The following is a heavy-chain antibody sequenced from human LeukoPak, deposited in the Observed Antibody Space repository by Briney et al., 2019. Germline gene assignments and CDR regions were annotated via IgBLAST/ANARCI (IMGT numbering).Heavy chain of an antibody. CDR2: IYYSGST. D-gene: IGHD5-18*01. CDR1: GGSFSGYY. V-gene: IGHV4-59*01. J-gene: IGHJ3*02. Sequence: SETLSLTCAVYGGSFSGYYWSWIRQPPGKGLEWIGYIYYSGSTNYNPSLKSRVTISVDTSKNQFSLKLSSVTAADTAVYYCAREAWVTRGSFDIWGQGTMVTVSS. CDR3: AREAWVTRGSFDI.